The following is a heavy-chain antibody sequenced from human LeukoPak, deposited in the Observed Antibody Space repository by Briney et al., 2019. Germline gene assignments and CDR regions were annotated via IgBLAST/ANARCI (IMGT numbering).Heavy chain of an antibody. V-gene: IGHV3-7*03. CDR1: GFTLSTYW. CDR2: IKQDGSEK. CDR3: ARGNPFGGY. D-gene: IGHD3-16*01. J-gene: IGHJ4*02. Sequence: GGSLRLSCVASGFTLSTYWMHWVRQAPGKGLEWVANIKQDGSEKYYVDSVKGRFTISRDNAKNSLYLQMNSLRVEDTAVYCCARGNPFGGYWGQGILVTVSS.